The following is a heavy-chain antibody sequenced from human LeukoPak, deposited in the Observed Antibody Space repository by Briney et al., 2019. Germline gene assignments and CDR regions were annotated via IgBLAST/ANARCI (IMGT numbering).Heavy chain of an antibody. CDR1: GGSISSGTYY. D-gene: IGHD6-19*01. Sequence: SQTLSLTCTVSGGSISSGTYYWSWIRQPAGKGLEWIGSISNSGSTNYNRGSTNYNPSLASRVTISLSTSKNQVSLKVSSVTAADTAVYYCARDKYSSGWYTGYMDVWGKGTTVTVSS. CDR2: ISNSGSTNYNRGST. CDR3: ARDKYSSGWYTGYMDV. J-gene: IGHJ6*03. V-gene: IGHV4-61*02.